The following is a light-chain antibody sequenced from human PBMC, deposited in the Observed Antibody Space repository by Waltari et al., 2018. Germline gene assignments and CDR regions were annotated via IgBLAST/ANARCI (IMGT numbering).Light chain of an antibody. CDR1: SGHSRNI. V-gene: IGLV4-69*01. CDR2: VNSERSK. Sequence: QLVLTQSPSASASLGASVKLTRTLSSGHSRNIIAWLKQHPEKGHRYFMKVNSERSKNKGDEIPYRFSVSISGAERYLTISTLQSEHEADYYCQTGGHGTWVFGGVTKLTVL. CDR3: QTGGHGTWV. J-gene: IGLJ3*02.